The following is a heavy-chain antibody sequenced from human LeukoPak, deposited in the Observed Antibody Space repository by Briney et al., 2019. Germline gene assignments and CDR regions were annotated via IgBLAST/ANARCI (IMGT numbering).Heavy chain of an antibody. CDR1: GGSISSGGYY. CDR2: IYYSGST. CDR3: ARVDYDFWSGYYTRNWFDP. V-gene: IGHV4-31*03. J-gene: IGHJ5*02. D-gene: IGHD3-3*01. Sequence: PSETLSLTCTVSGGSISSGGYYWSWIRQHPGKGLEWIGYIYYSGSTYYNPSLKSRVTMSVDTSKNQFSLKLSSVTAADTAVYYCARVDYDFWSGYYTRNWFDPWGQGTLVTVSS.